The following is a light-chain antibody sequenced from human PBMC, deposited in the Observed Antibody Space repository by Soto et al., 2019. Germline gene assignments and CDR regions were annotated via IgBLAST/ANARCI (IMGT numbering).Light chain of an antibody. Sequence: QSALTQPASVSGSPGQSIAISCTGTSSDVGGYNYVSWYQQPPGKAPKLIIYDVSNRPSGVSNRLSGSKSGNTASLTISGLEDEDEADYCCSSYTSSRTVVFGGGTKLTVL. CDR2: DVS. J-gene: IGLJ2*01. CDR3: SSYTSSRTVV. CDR1: SSDVGGYNY. V-gene: IGLV2-14*03.